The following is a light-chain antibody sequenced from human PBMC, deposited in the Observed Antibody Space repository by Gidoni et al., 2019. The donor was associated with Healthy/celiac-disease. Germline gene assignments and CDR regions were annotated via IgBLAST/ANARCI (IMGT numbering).Light chain of an antibody. CDR2: GNS. CDR3: QSYDSSLSGSHVV. V-gene: IGLV1-40*01. Sequence: QSVLTQPPPVSGAPGQRVTISCTGSSSNIGAGYDVHWYQQLPGTAPKLLIYGNSNRPSGVPDRFSGSKSGTSASLAITGLQAEDEADYYCQSYDSSLSGSHVVFGGGTKLTVL. J-gene: IGLJ2*01. CDR1: SSNIGAGYD.